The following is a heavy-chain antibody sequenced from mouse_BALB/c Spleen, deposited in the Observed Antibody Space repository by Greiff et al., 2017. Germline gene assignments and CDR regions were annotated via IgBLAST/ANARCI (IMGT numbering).Heavy chain of an antibody. CDR3: ARTYYGDAMDY. CDR1: GYAFTNYL. J-gene: IGHJ4*01. D-gene: IGHD2-10*01. V-gene: IGHV1-54*01. CDR2: INPGSGGT. Sequence: QVQLQQSGAELVRPGTSVKVSCKASGYAFTNYLIEWVKQRPGQGLEWIGVINPGSGGTNYNEKFKGKATLTADKSSSTAYMQLSSLTSDDSAVYFCARTYYGDAMDYWGQGTSVTVSS.